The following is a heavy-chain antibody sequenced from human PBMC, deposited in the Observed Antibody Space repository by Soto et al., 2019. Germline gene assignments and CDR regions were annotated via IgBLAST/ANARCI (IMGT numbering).Heavy chain of an antibody. V-gene: IGHV3-15*07. CDR1: GFTFSNAW. CDR3: TTDLLRITMIVVVITRDY. J-gene: IGHJ4*02. CDR2: IKSKTDGGTT. D-gene: IGHD3-22*01. Sequence: GGSLRLSCAASGFTFSNAWMNWVRQAPGKGLEWVGRIKSKTDGGTTDYAAPVKGRFTISRDDSKNTLYLQMNSLKTEDTAVYYCTTDLLRITMIVVVITRDYWGQGTLVTVSS.